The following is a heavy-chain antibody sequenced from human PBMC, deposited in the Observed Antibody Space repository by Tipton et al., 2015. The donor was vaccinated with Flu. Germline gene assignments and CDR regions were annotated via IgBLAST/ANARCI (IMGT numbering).Heavy chain of an antibody. V-gene: IGHV4-38-2*01. Sequence: TLSLTCSVSGSSIGGSYCWGWIRQPPRKGLQWIGNICPGSMYYNPSLKSRLTLSLDTSRIQFSLRLTSVTAADTAVYYCARRDYSNYVSDAKNWFHWGRGTLVTVSS. CDR3: ARRDYSNYVSDAKNWFH. J-gene: IGHJ4*02. CDR2: ICPGSM. D-gene: IGHD4-11*01. CDR1: GSSIGGSYC.